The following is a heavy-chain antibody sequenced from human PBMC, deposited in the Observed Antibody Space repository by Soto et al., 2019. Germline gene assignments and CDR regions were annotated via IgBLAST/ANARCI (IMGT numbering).Heavy chain of an antibody. J-gene: IGHJ4*02. D-gene: IGHD5-18*01. CDR3: ARNGLVRGYSSASAVDY. CDR2: IYYSGST. Sequence: KPSETLSLTCTVSGASISSYYWSWIRQPPGKGLEWIGDIYYSGSTKYNPSLKSRVTISVDTSKNQFSLKLSSVTAADTAVYYCARNGLVRGYSSASAVDYWGQGTPVTVSS. V-gene: IGHV4-59*01. CDR1: GASISSYY.